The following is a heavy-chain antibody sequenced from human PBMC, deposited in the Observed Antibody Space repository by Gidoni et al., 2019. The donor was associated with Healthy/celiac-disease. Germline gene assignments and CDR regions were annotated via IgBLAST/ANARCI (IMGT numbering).Heavy chain of an antibody. CDR3: ARGNMKEATVVTREGDYNWYFDL. V-gene: IGHV3-13*01. Sequence: EVQLVESGGGLVQPGGSLRLSCAASGFTFSSYAMPWVRHTTGKGLEWVSAIGTAGDTYYPGSVKGRFTISRENAKNSLYLKMNSLRAEDTAVYYCARGNMKEATVVTREGDYNWYFDLWGRGTLVTVSS. J-gene: IGHJ2*01. CDR1: GFTFSSYA. D-gene: IGHD4-17*01. CDR2: IGTAGDT.